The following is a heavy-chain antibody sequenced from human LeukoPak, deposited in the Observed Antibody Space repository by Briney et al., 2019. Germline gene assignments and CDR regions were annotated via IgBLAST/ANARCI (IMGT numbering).Heavy chain of an antibody. Sequence: ASVKVSCKASGYTFTSYGISWVRQAPGQGLEWMGWISAYNGNANYAQKLQGRVTMTTDTSTSTAYMELRSLRSDDTAVYYCARDRVVGATARAFDIWGQGTMVTVSS. CDR1: GYTFTSYG. D-gene: IGHD1-26*01. J-gene: IGHJ3*02. V-gene: IGHV1-18*01. CDR3: ARDRVVGATARAFDI. CDR2: ISAYNGNA.